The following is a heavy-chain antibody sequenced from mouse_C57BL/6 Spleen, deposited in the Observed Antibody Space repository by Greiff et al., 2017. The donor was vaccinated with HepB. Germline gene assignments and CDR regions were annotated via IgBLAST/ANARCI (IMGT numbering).Heavy chain of an antibody. J-gene: IGHJ4*01. D-gene: IGHD2-1*01. CDR1: GFTFSSYG. V-gene: IGHV5-6*01. CDR2: ISSGGSYT. Sequence: EVKLVESGGDLVKPGGSLKLSCAASGFTFSSYGMSWVRQTPDKRLEWVAIISSGGSYTYYPDSVKGRFTISRDNAKNTLYLQMSSLKSEDTAMYYCARSLYGNYVHYYAMDYWGQGTSVTVSS. CDR3: ARSLYGNYVHYYAMDY.